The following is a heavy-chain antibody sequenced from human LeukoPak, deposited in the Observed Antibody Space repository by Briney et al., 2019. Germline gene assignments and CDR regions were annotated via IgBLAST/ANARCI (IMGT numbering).Heavy chain of an antibody. V-gene: IGHV4-59*01. J-gene: IGHJ4*02. D-gene: IGHD5-12*01. CDR2: IHYSGST. Sequence: SETLSLTCSVSGGSISNFYWSRIRQPPGKGLEWIGHIHYSGSTNYNPSLKSRVTISVDTSKNQFSLNLSSVTAEDTAVYYCARALYSGYDYWGQGTLVTVSS. CDR1: GGSISNFY. CDR3: ARALYSGYDY.